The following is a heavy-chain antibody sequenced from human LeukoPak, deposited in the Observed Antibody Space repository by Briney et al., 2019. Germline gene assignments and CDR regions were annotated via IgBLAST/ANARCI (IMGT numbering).Heavy chain of an antibody. CDR3: AREGYGSSPGNWFDP. CDR1: GYTFTGYY. Sequence: ASVKVSCKASGYTFTGYYMHWVRQAPGQGLEWMGWINPNSGGTNYAQKFQGRVTMTRDTSISTAYMELSRLRSDDTAVYYCAREGYGSSPGNWFDPWGQGTLVTVSS. CDR2: INPNSGGT. D-gene: IGHD6-13*01. V-gene: IGHV1-2*02. J-gene: IGHJ5*02.